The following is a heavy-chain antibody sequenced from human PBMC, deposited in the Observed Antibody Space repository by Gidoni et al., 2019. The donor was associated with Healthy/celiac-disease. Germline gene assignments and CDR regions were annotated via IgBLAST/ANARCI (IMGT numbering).Heavy chain of an antibody. CDR3: AKVRARHDYGDYGYFDY. D-gene: IGHD4-17*01. J-gene: IGHJ4*02. Sequence: EVQLLAAGGGLVQPGGSLRLSCAASGFTFSSYAMSWVRQSPGKGLERVSAISGSGGSTYYADPVKGRFTISSDNSKNTLYLQMNSLRAEDTAVYYCAKVRARHDYGDYGYFDYWGQGTLVTVSS. V-gene: IGHV3-23*01. CDR2: ISGSGGST. CDR1: GFTFSSYA.